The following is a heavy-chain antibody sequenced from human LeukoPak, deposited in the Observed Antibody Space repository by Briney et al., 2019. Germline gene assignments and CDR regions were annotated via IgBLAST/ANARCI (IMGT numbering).Heavy chain of an antibody. CDR2: ISAYNGNT. J-gene: IGHJ1*01. CDR1: GYTLTNYA. CDR3: ASTHYDSSGYQEYFQH. Sequence: GASVKVSCKAAGYTLTNYAISWVRQAPGQGLEWMGWISAYNGNTNYAQKLQGRVTMTTDTSTSTAYMELRSLRSNDTAVYYCASTHYDSSGYQEYFQHWGQGTLVTVSS. V-gene: IGHV1-18*01. D-gene: IGHD3-22*01.